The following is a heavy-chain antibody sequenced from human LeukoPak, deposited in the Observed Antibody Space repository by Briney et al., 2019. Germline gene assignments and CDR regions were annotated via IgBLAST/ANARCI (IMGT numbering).Heavy chain of an antibody. V-gene: IGHV4-39*02. D-gene: IGHD3-9*01. J-gene: IGHJ4*02. Sequence: SETLSLTCTVSGGSISSSSYYWGWIRQPPGKGLEWIGSIYYSGSTYYNPSLKSRVTISVDTSKNQFSLKLSSVTAADTAVYYCARDRSSRYFDYWGQGTLVTVSS. CDR2: IYYSGST. CDR1: GGSISSSSYY. CDR3: ARDRSSRYFDY.